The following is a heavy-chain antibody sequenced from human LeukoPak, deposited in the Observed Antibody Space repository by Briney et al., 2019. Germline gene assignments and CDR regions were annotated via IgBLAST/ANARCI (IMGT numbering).Heavy chain of an antibody. Sequence: GASVKVSCKASGYSFTDYYIHWVRQAPGQGHEWMGWINPYSGGTNYAEKFQGRVTMTRDTSITTAYMELSSLKSDDTAMYYCATLRRSGWYIGDWGQGTLVTVSS. CDR1: GYSFTDYY. J-gene: IGHJ4*02. CDR2: INPYSGGT. D-gene: IGHD6-19*01. V-gene: IGHV1-2*02. CDR3: ATLRRSGWYIGD.